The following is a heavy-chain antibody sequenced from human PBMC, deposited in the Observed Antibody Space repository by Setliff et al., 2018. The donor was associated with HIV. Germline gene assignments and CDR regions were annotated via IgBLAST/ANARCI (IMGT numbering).Heavy chain of an antibody. CDR1: GVSITSTNFY. CDR3: ARPYLNTGGYWASTYRYLDL. D-gene: IGHD2-8*02. Sequence: PSETLSLTCTVSGVSITSTNFYWGWIRQPPGKGLEWIGSISSGGNTYYNTSLKSRVTMSIDTSNNQFSLKLSSVTAADTSVYHCARPYLNTGGYWASTYRYLDLWGRGTLVTAPQ. J-gene: IGHJ2*01. V-gene: IGHV4-39*01. CDR2: ISSGGNT.